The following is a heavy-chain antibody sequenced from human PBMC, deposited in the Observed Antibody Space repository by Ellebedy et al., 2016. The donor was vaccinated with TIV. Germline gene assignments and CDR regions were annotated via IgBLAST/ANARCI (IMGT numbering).Heavy chain of an antibody. CDR3: ARVQELELHSYYYYYMDV. J-gene: IGHJ6*03. Sequence: SETLSLTXTVSGGSISTYYWSWIRQPPGKGLEWIGYIYYSGSTNYNPSLRSRVTISVDTSKNQFSLKLSSVTAADTAVYYCARVQELELHSYYYYYMDVWGKGTTVTVSS. CDR1: GGSISTYY. V-gene: IGHV4-59*01. CDR2: IYYSGST. D-gene: IGHD1-7*01.